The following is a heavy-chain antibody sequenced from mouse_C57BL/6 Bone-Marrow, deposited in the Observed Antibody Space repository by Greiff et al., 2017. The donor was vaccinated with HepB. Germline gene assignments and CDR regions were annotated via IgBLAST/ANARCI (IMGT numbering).Heavy chain of an antibody. J-gene: IGHJ2*01. Sequence: EVQLQQSGPELVKPGASVKIPCKASGYTFTDYYMDWVKQSHGKSLEWIGDINPNTGGTIYNQKFKGKATLTVDKSSSTAYMELRSLTSEDTAVYSCARSGYYSVYFDDWGQGTTLTVSS. CDR1: GYTFTDYY. D-gene: IGHD3-2*02. CDR3: ARSGYYSVYFDD. CDR2: INPNTGGT. V-gene: IGHV1-18*01.